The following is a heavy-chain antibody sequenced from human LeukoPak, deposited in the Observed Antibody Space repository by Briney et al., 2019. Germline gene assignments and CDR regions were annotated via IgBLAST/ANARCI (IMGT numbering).Heavy chain of an antibody. CDR2: ISYSGTT. Sequence: SETLSLTCSVSGASISSTSYYWGWIRRPPGRGLEWIESISYSGTTFYSPSLESRVTISAHTSKNQFSLKLSSVTATDTAAYYCARIGVRSVIIFGVFDYWGQGIRVTVSS. J-gene: IGHJ4*02. CDR1: GASISSTSYY. V-gene: IGHV4-39*07. CDR3: ARIGVRSVIIFGVFDY. D-gene: IGHD3-10*01.